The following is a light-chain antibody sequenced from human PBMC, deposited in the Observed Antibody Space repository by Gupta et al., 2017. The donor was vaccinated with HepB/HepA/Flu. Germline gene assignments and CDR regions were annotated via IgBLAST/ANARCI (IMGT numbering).Light chain of an antibody. CDR3: QQRGNWPPT. CDR2: DAS. CDR1: QYVSSY. V-gene: IGKV3-11*01. Sequence: EIVLTQSPDTLSLSPGERATLSCRASQYVSSYLAWYQQKPGRAPRLLIYDASNRATGIPARFSGSGSGTDFTLTISSLEPEDFAVYYCQQRGNWPPTFGQGTRVEIK. J-gene: IGKJ1*01.